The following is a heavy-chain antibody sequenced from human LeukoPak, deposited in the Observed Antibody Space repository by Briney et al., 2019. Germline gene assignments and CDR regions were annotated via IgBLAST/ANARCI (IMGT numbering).Heavy chain of an antibody. CDR3: AKGELRFLAVFVDY. Sequence: GGSLRLSCAASGFTFSSYGMHWVRQAPGKGLEWVAFIRYDGSNKYYADSVKGRFTISRDNSKNTLYLQMNSLRAEDTAVYYCAKGELRFLAVFVDYWGQGTLVTVSS. D-gene: IGHD3-3*01. CDR2: IRYDGSNK. J-gene: IGHJ4*02. V-gene: IGHV3-30*02. CDR1: GFTFSSYG.